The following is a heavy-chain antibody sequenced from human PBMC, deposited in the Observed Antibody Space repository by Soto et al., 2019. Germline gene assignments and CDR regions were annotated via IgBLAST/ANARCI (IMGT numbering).Heavy chain of an antibody. J-gene: IGHJ6*03. Sequence: GGSLRLSCAASGFTFSNYAMSWVRQAPGKGLEWVSGVSGSGSNTYYGDFVKGRFTISRDNSKNTLYLQMDSLRVEDTAVYYCARDDVRGDGGRCYGISLDVRAKQSTFT. V-gene: IGHV3-23*01. CDR2: VSGSGSNT. CDR1: GFTFSNYA. D-gene: IGHD2-15*01. CDR3: ARDDVRGDGGRCYGISLDV.